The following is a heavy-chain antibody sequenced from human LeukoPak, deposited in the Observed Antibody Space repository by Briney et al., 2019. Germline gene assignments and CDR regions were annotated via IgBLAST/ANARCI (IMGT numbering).Heavy chain of an antibody. J-gene: IGHJ4*02. Sequence: SETLSLTCTVSGFSISGAYFWGWTRQPPGKGLEWIGSIYNDGSTHHNPSLWSRVSISVDTSKNDFSLKLTSVTAADTAVYYCARGLGASGWCSLDSWGQGTLVTVSA. CDR3: ARGLGASGWCSLDS. CDR2: IYNDGST. D-gene: IGHD6-19*01. CDR1: GFSISGAYF. V-gene: IGHV4-38-2*02.